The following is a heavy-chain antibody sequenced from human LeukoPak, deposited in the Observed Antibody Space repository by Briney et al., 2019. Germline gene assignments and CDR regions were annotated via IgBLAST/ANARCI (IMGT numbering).Heavy chain of an antibody. V-gene: IGHV1-24*01. D-gene: IGHD1/OR15-1a*01. Sequence: GASVNVSCKASGGTFSTYAINWVRQAPGKGREWMGGLDPEDGETIYAQKFQDRVTMTEDTTTDTAYMELSSLRSEDTAVYYCANVRTSNTAPIEFFQRWGEGTLVTVSS. CDR3: ANVRTSNTAPIEFFQR. CDR2: LDPEDGET. J-gene: IGHJ1*01. CDR1: GGTFSTYA.